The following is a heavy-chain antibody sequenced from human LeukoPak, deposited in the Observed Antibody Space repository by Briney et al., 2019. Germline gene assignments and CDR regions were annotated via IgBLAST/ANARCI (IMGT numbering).Heavy chain of an antibody. CDR1: GFTFSSYG. CDR3: AKDSKLRGGRLYYFDY. Sequence: PGRSLRLSCAASGFTFSSYGMHWVRQAPGKGLEWVAVISYDGSNKYYADSVKGRFTISRDNSKNTLYLQMNSLRAEDTAVYYCAKDSKLRGGRLYYFDYWGQGTLVTVSS. CDR2: ISYDGSNK. D-gene: IGHD3-10*01. J-gene: IGHJ4*02. V-gene: IGHV3-30*18.